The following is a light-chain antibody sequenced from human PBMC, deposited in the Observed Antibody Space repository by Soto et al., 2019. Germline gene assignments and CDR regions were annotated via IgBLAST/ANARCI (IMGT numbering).Light chain of an antibody. J-gene: IGKJ3*01. Sequence: DIQMTQSPSSLSASVGGRVTITCRASQTVSNYLNWYQQIPGKAPKLLLYAASSLISGVPSRFSGSGSGTDFTLTISSLQPEDFATYHCQQSYSIPRTFGPGTKLEIK. V-gene: IGKV1-39*01. CDR2: AAS. CDR3: QQSYSIPRT. CDR1: QTVSNY.